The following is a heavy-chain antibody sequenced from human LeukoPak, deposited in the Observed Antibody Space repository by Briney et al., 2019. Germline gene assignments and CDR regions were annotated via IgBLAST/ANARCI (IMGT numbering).Heavy chain of an antibody. CDR3: VRSWGPYCSSTSCHDYYYGMDV. D-gene: IGHD2-2*01. CDR1: GFTFGSYA. CDR2: ISSGGGST. Sequence: GGSLRLSCSASGFTFGSYAMHWVRQAPGKGLEYVSAISSGGGSTYYADSVRGRFTISRDNSKNTLYLQMSSLRAEDTAVYYCVRSWGPYCSSTSCHDYYYGMDVWGQGTTVTVSS. V-gene: IGHV3-64D*09. J-gene: IGHJ6*02.